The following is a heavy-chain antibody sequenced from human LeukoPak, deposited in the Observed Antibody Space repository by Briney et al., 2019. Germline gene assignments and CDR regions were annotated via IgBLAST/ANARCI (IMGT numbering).Heavy chain of an antibody. CDR2: IYYSGST. Sequence: SETLSLTCTVSGGSISSYYWSWIRQPPGKGLEWIGYIYYSGSTNYNPSLNSRVTKSVDTSKNQFSLKLSSVTAADTAVYYCARAQWGIAAAGYDYWGQGTLVTVSS. CDR1: GGSISSYY. V-gene: IGHV4-59*01. J-gene: IGHJ4*02. CDR3: ARAQWGIAAAGYDY. D-gene: IGHD6-13*01.